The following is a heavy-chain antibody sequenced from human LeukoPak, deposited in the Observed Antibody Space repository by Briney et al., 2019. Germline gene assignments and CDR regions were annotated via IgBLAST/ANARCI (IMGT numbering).Heavy chain of an antibody. J-gene: IGHJ6*03. CDR3: ARHRYYYDSSGYYLTGYYYMDV. CDR2: IYYNGNT. D-gene: IGHD3-22*01. CDR1: SGSISTYY. Sequence: SETLSLTCTVSSGSISTYYWSWIRQPSGKGLEWIGYIYYNGNTRYNPSLKSRVTISVDTSKNQFSLKLSSVTAADTAVYYCARHRYYYDSSGYYLTGYYYMDVWGKGTTVTISS. V-gene: IGHV4-59*08.